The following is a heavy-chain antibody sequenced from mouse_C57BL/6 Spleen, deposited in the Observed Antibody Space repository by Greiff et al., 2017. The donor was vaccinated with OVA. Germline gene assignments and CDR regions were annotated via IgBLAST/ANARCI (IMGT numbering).Heavy chain of an antibody. CDR1: GYAFSSSW. J-gene: IGHJ3*01. CDR2: IYPGDGDT. CDR3: ASEGSSDAWCAY. Sequence: VQLQQSGPELVKPGASVKISCKASGYAFSSSWMNWVKQRPGKGLEWIGRIYPGDGDTNYNGKFKGKATLTADKSSSTAYMQLSSLTSEDSAVYVCASEGSSDAWCAYWGQGTLVTVSA. D-gene: IGHD1-3*01. V-gene: IGHV1-82*01.